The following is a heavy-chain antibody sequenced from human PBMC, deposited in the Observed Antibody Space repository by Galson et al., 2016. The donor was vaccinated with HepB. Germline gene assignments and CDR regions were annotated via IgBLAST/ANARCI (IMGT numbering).Heavy chain of an antibody. J-gene: IGHJ4*02. CDR1: GFTFSSYS. D-gene: IGHD4-17*01. CDR3: ARAVSWDYGDYAVY. CDR2: ISSSSSYI. Sequence: SMRLSCAASGFTFSSYSMHWVRQAPGKGLEWVSSISSSSSYIYYADSVKGRFTISRDNAKNSLYLQMNSLRAEDTAVYYCARAVSWDYGDYAVYWGQGTLVTVSS. V-gene: IGHV3-21*01.